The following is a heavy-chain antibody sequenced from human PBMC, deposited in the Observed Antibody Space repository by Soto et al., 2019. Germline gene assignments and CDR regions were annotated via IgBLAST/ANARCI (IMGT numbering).Heavy chain of an antibody. D-gene: IGHD5-18*01. CDR2: IYNGGST. J-gene: IGHJ6*02. CDR1: GFTVSSNY. CDR3: ARAGLNTAMVTRRYYGMEV. V-gene: IGHV3-53*01. Sequence: GGSLRLSCAASGFTVSSNYMSWVRQAPGKGLEWVSVIYNGGSTYYADSVKGRFTISRDNSKNTLYLQMNSLRAEDTAVYYCARAGLNTAMVTRRYYGMEVWGQGTTVTVSS.